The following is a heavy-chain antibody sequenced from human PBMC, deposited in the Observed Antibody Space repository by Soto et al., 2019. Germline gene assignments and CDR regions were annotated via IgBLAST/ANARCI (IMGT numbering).Heavy chain of an antibody. D-gene: IGHD2-15*01. CDR1: GFTFSSYG. V-gene: IGHV3-30*18. J-gene: IGHJ4*02. CDR2: ISYDGSNK. Sequence: GGSLRLSCAASGFTFSSYGMHWVRQAPGKGLEWVAVISYDGSNKYYADSVKGRFTISRDNSKNTLYLQMNSLRAEDTAVYYCAKGRGSQIPPFDYWGQGTLVTVSS. CDR3: AKGRGSQIPPFDY.